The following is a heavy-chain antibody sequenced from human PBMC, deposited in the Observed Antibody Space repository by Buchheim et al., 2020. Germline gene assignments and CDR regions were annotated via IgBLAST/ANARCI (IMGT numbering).Heavy chain of an antibody. D-gene: IGHD2-21*01. J-gene: IGHJ6*02. CDR1: GFTFSSYS. CDR2: ISSSSSYI. V-gene: IGHV3-21*01. Sequence: EVQLVESGGGLVKPGGSLRLSCAASGFTFSSYSMNWVRQAPGKGLEWVSSISSSSSYIYYADSVKGRFTISRDNAKNSLYLQMNSLRAEDTAVYYCARDFCGGDCYYYYYGMDVWGQGTT. CDR3: ARDFCGGDCYYYYYGMDV.